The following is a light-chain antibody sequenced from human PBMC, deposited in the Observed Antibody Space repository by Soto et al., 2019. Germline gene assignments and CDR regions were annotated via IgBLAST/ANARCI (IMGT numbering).Light chain of an antibody. CDR3: QQYSNWPLT. J-gene: IGKJ4*01. CDR2: GAS. CDR1: QSVTNSY. Sequence: EIVTTQSPLTPSSSPAERTTLSCTASQSVTNSYLAWYQKQPGQAPRLLIFGASTRAAGIPDRVSGSGSGTEVTLTISRLQSEDGAVYEGQQYSNWPLTFGGGTKVDIK. V-gene: IGKV3-15*01.